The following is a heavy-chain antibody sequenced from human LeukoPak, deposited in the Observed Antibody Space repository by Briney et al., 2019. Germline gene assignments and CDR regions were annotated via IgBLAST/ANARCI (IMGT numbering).Heavy chain of an antibody. CDR2: ISGSGGST. CDR3: AKDDSSGYYSTY. D-gene: IGHD3-22*01. CDR1: GFTFSSYA. V-gene: IGHV3-23*01. Sequence: GGSLRLSCAASGFTFSSYAMSWVRQAPGKGLECVSAISGSGGSTYYADSVKGRFTISRDNSKNTLYLQMNSLRAEDMAVYYCAKDDSSGYYSTYWGQGTLVTVSS. J-gene: IGHJ4*02.